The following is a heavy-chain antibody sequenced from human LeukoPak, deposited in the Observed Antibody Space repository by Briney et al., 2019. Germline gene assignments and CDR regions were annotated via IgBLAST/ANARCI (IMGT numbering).Heavy chain of an antibody. D-gene: IGHD3-22*01. CDR3: ARRKYDSSGYDDY. CDR2: IYPGDSDT. V-gene: IGHV5-51*01. Sequence: GESLKISCKGSGYSFTNYWIGWVRQMPRKGLEWMGIIYPGDSDTRYSPSFQGQVTISADKSISTAYLQWSSLKASDTAMYYCARRKYDSSGYDDYWGQGTLVTVSS. CDR1: GYSFTNYW. J-gene: IGHJ4*02.